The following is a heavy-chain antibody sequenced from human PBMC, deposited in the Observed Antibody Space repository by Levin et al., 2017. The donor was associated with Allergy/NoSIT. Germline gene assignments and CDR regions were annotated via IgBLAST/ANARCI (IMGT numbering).Heavy chain of an antibody. CDR1: GYTFTGYLFTAPY. CDR3: ATYHHSSPVDY. CDR2: INLKSGGT. J-gene: IGHJ4*02. Sequence: ASVKVSCKASGYTFTGYLFTAPYIHWVRQVPGQGLEWMGWINLKSGGTKYAQKFQGRVAMTRDTSISTAYMEVSGLGSDDTALYYCATYHHSSPVDYWGQGTLVTVSS. D-gene: IGHD2-2*01. V-gene: IGHV1-2*02.